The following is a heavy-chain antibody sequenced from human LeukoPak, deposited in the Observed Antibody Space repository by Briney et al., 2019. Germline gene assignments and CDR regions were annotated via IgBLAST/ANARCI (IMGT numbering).Heavy chain of an antibody. CDR2: ISLPGQT. D-gene: IGHD1-26*01. CDR3: LRDSGAFCPFGY. J-gene: IGHJ4*02. Sequence: PSGTLSLTRGLSVGSISSTNWSGWARQSPGHGLEWIGEISLPGQTNYNPALRGRVTMLLDESSNHLSLHLPSVTAADTATYYCLRDSGAFCPFGYWGQGTLVIVPS. CDR1: VGSISSTNW. V-gene: IGHV4-4*02.